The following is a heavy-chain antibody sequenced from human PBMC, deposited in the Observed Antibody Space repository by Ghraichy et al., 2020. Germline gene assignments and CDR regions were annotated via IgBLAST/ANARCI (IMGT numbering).Heavy chain of an antibody. CDR1: GFTFSSYA. D-gene: IGHD3-10*01. CDR3: ANLAGYYGSGSYSHFDY. J-gene: IGHJ4*02. V-gene: IGHV3-23*01. CDR2: ISGSGGST. Sequence: GGSLRLSCAASGFTFSSYAMSWVRQAPGKGLEWVSAISGSGGSTYYADSVKGRFTISRDNSKNTLYLQMNSLRAEDTAVYYCANLAGYYGSGSYSHFDYWGQGTLVTVSS.